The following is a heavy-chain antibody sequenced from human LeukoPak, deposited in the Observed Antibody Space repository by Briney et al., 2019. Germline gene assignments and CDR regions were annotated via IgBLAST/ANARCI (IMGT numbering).Heavy chain of an antibody. CDR2: ISSASGSI. CDR1: GFTFSSYS. V-gene: IGHV3-48*04. Sequence: PGGSLRLSCAASGFTFSSYSMNWVRQAPGKGLEWVSYISSASGSIYYADSVKGRFTISRDNAKNSLFLQMNSLRAEDTAVYYCAREKSSPSGSKVRSAFDIWGQGTMVTVSS. J-gene: IGHJ3*02. CDR3: AREKSSPSGSKVRSAFDI. D-gene: IGHD5-12*01.